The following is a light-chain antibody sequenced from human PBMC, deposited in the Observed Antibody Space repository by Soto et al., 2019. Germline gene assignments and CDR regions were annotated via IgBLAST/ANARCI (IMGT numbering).Light chain of an antibody. V-gene: IGLV1-44*01. Sequence: QSVLTQPPSASGTPGQRVTISCSGSSSNIGSNPVNWYQQLPGTAPKLLIYSNNQRPSGVPDRFSGSKSGTSASLAISGLQSEDEAEYYCAAWDDSLNGYVFGTGTKLTVL. CDR1: SSNIGSNP. CDR3: AAWDDSLNGYV. J-gene: IGLJ1*01. CDR2: SNN.